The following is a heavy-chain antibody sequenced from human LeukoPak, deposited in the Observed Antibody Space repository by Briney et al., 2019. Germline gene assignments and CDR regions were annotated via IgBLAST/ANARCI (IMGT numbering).Heavy chain of an antibody. J-gene: IGHJ3*02. CDR2: MSPNSGNT. V-gene: IGHV1-8*03. CDR1: GYTFTSYD. Sequence: ASVKVSCKASGYTFTSYDINWVRQATGQGLEWMGWMSPNSGNTGYAQKFQGRVTITRNTSISTAYMELSSLRSEDTAVYYCATGNPSGSLGGDAFDIWGQGTMVTVSS. CDR3: ATGNPSGSLGGDAFDI. D-gene: IGHD1-26*01.